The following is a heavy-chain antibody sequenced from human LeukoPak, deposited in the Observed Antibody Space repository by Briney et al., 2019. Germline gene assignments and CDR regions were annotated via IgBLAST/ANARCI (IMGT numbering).Heavy chain of an antibody. J-gene: IGHJ3*02. D-gene: IGHD3-10*01. CDR3: ARRVAGESRAFDI. V-gene: IGHV4-59*01. CDR2: IYYSGST. CDR1: GGSISSYY. Sequence: SESLSLTCTVSGGSISSYYWSWLRQPPGKGLEWIGYIYYSGSTNYNPSLKSRVTISLDTSKNQFSLKLSSLTAADTAVYYCARRVAGESRAFDIWGKGTMVTVSS.